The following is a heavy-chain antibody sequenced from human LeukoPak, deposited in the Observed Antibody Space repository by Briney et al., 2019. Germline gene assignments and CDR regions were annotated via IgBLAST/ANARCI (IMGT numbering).Heavy chain of an antibody. CDR1: GGYISNADYY. Sequence: PSETLSLTCSVSGGYISNADYYWGWIRQAPGKGLEWIGSIFYGERNHYNPSLKSRATMSVDTSKNQFSLKLTSVTAADAAMYYCARQLPTAAADTRGYFEYWGQGAVVTVSS. D-gene: IGHD6-13*01. V-gene: IGHV4-39*01. J-gene: IGHJ4*01. CDR3: ARQLPTAAADTRGYFEY. CDR2: IFYGERN.